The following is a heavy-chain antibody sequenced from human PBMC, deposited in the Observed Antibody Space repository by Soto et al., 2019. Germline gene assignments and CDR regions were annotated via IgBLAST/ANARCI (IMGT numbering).Heavy chain of an antibody. CDR3: ASNQAAAEVNAFYF. Sequence: ASVKVSCKASGYTFTSYGISWVRQAPGQGLEWMGWISAYNGNTNYAQKLQGRVTMTTDTSTSTAYMELRSLRSDDTAVYYCASNQAAAEVNAFYFWGQGTMVTVS. J-gene: IGHJ3*01. CDR2: ISAYNGNT. CDR1: GYTFTSYG. D-gene: IGHD6-13*01. V-gene: IGHV1-18*01.